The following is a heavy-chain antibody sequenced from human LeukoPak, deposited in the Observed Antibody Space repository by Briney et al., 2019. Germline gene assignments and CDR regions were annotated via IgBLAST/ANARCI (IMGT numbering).Heavy chain of an antibody. CDR1: GGSISSYY. Sequence: SETLSLTCTVSGGSISSYYWSWIRQPPGKGLEWLGYIYYSGSTNYNPTLKSRVTISVDTSKNQFSLKLSSVTAADTAVYYCARAPLRDSSGYYYFYFDYWGEGTLVTVSS. CDR3: ARAPLRDSSGYYYFYFDY. D-gene: IGHD3-22*01. J-gene: IGHJ4*02. V-gene: IGHV4-59*01. CDR2: IYYSGST.